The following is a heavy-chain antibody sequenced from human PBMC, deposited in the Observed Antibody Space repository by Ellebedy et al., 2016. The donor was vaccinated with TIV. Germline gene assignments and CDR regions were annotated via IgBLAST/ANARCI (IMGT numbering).Heavy chain of an antibody. V-gene: IGHV4-59*01. CDR1: GGPINRFY. CDR2: IHYTGST. CDR3: ARLNGRWLVDY. J-gene: IGHJ4*02. Sequence: MPSETLSLTCTVSGGPINRFYWNWIRQSPGKGLEWMGYIHYTGSTNYNPSLRTRVGISLDKSKSQFSLTVTSLTSEDTAVYYCARLNGRWLVDYWGKGNLVTVSS. D-gene: IGHD5-24*01.